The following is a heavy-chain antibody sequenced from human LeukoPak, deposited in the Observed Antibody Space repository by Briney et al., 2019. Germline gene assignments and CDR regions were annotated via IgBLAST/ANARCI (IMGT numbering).Heavy chain of an antibody. CDR2: IWYDGSNK. CDR1: GFTFSSYG. J-gene: IGHJ4*02. V-gene: IGHV3-33*01. CDR3: ARDTTDYYGSGSYSTRFDY. Sequence: GGSLRLSCAASGFTFSSYGMHWVRQAAGKGLEWVAVIWYDGSNKYYADSVKGRFTISRDNSKNTLYLQMNSLRAEDTAVYYCARDTTDYYGSGSYSTRFDYWGQGTLVTVSS. D-gene: IGHD3-10*01.